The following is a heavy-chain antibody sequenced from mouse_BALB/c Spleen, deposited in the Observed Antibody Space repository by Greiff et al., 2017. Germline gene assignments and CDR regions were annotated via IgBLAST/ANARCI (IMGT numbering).Heavy chain of an antibody. J-gene: IGHJ1*01. CDR1: GFSLTSYG. CDR3: ARGKGYGYDWYFDV. D-gene: IGHD1-2*01. CDR2: IWAGGST. Sequence: VQLVESGPGLVAPSQSLSITCTVSGFSLTSYGVHWVRQPPGKGLEWLGVIWAGGSTNYNSALMSRLSISKDNSKSQVFLKMNSLQTDDTAMYYCARGKGYGYDWYFDVWGAGTTVTVSS. V-gene: IGHV2-9*02.